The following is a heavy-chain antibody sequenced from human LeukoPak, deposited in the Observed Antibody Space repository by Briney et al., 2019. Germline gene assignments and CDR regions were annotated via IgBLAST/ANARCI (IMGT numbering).Heavy chain of an antibody. J-gene: IGHJ4*02. CDR1: GGSISSYY. CDR2: IYYSGST. V-gene: IGHV4-59*01. CDR3: ATSRTADYFDY. Sequence: PSETLSLTCTVSGGSISSYYWSWIRQPPGKGLEWIGYIYYSGSTNCNPSLKSRVTISVDTSKNQFSLKLSSVTAADTAVYYCATSRTADYFDYWGQGTLVTVSS. D-gene: IGHD2-8*02.